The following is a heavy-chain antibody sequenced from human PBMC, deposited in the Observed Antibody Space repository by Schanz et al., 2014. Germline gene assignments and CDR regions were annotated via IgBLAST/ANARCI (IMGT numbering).Heavy chain of an antibody. J-gene: IGHJ3*02. CDR3: ARRKHAFDI. V-gene: IGHV3-66*01. CDR2: IYTSGST. Sequence: VQLVEAGGGVVQPGGSLRLSCAASGFTVSSNYMSWVRQAPGKGLEWVSVIYTSGSTYYAESVRGRFTFSRDNSKNTLYLQMNSLRAEDTAVYYCARRKHAFDIWGQGTMVTVSS. CDR1: GFTVSSNY.